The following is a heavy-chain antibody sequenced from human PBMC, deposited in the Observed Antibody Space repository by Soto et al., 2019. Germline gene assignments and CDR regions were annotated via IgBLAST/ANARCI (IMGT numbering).Heavy chain of an antibody. D-gene: IGHD3-3*01. CDR1: GGSISSYY. V-gene: IGHV4-59*01. J-gene: IGHJ5*02. CDR3: ARVGFWSGFWFDP. CDR2: IYYSGST. Sequence: SETLSLTCTVSGGSISSYYWSWIRQPPGKGLEWIGYIYYSGSTNYNPSLKSRVTISVDTSKNQFSLKLSSVTAADTAVYYCARVGFWSGFWFDPSGPGTLVTVSS.